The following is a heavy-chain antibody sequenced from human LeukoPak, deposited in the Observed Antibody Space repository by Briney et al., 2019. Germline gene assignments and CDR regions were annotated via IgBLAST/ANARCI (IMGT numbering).Heavy chain of an antibody. CDR3: ARDRAWVPYYYYYGMDV. V-gene: IGHV4-31*03. CDR2: IYYSGST. Sequence: SETLSLTCTVSGGSISSSSYYWSWIRQHPGKGLEWIGYIYYSGSTYCNPSLKSRVTISVDTSKNQFSLKLSSVTAADTAVYYCARDRAWVPYYYYYGMDVWGQGTTVTVSS. J-gene: IGHJ6*02. D-gene: IGHD1-26*01. CDR1: GGSISSSSYY.